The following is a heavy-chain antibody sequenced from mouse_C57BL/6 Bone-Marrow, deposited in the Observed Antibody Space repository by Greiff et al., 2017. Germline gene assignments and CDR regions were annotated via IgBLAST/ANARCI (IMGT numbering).Heavy chain of an antibody. CDR1: GYSFTSYY. CDR3: ASSDYYGSSSNWYFDV. Sequence: QVQLQQSGPELVKPGASVKISCKASGYSFTSYYIHWVKQRPGQGLEWIGWIYPGSGNTKYNEKFKGKATLTADTSSSTAYMQLSSLTSEDSAVYYCASSDYYGSSSNWYFDVWGTGTTVTVSS. CDR2: IYPGSGNT. V-gene: IGHV1-66*01. J-gene: IGHJ1*03. D-gene: IGHD1-1*01.